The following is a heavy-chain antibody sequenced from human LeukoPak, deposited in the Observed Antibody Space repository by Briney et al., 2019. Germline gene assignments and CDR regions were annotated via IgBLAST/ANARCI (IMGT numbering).Heavy chain of an antibody. Sequence: ASVKVSCKASGYTFTSYDVNWVRQATGQGLEWMGWMNPNSGNTGYAQKLQGRVTMTRNTSISTAYMELSSLRSEDTAVYYCARGSVLMVYAILDYYYYMDVWGKGTTVTVSS. CDR1: GYTFTSYD. D-gene: IGHD2-8*01. J-gene: IGHJ6*03. V-gene: IGHV1-8*01. CDR3: ARGSVLMVYAILDYYYYMDV. CDR2: MNPNSGNT.